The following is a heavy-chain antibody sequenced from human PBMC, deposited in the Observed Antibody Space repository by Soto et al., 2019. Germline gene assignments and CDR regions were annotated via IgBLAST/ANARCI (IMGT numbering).Heavy chain of an antibody. CDR2: ISGSGRTI. V-gene: IGHV3-11*01. CDR3: ARLPFPWGWFDP. CDR1: GIVFSDY. J-gene: IGHJ5*02. D-gene: IGHD3-16*01. Sequence: QVQLVESGGGLVKPGGSLRLSCAASGIVFSDYMSWVRQAPGKGLEWLSYISGSGRTIYSADSVNGRFTISRDNATNSLYLQMNNVRTEDTAVYYCARLPFPWGWFDPWGQGTLVTVSS.